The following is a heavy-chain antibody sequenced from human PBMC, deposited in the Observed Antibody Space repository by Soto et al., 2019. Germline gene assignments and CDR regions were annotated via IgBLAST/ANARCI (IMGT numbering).Heavy chain of an antibody. CDR1: GFTSSSYS. J-gene: IGHJ6*02. CDR2: ISSSSSYI. Sequence: PGGSLRLSCAASGFTSSSYSMNWVRQAPGKGLEWVSSISSSSSYIYYADSVKGRFTISRDNAKNSLYLQMNSLRAEDTAVYYCARDRPAAICCYYGMDVWGQGTTVTVSS. V-gene: IGHV3-21*01. D-gene: IGHD2-2*01. CDR3: ARDRPAAICCYYGMDV.